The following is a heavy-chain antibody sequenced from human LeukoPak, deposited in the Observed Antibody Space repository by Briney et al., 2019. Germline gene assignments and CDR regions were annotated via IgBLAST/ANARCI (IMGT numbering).Heavy chain of an antibody. CDR1: GGSFRGYY. CDR3: ARGLTMVQGVIKN. J-gene: IGHJ1*01. V-gene: IGHV4-34*01. D-gene: IGHD3-10*01. Sequence: PSPCPSLTCAVYGGSFRGYYWRWIRQHPGKGLQWIGEINHSGSINYNSSLKNRVTISVDTSKTQFSLKLSSVTAADTAVYYCARGLTMVQGVIKNWGQATLVTISS. CDR2: INHSGSI.